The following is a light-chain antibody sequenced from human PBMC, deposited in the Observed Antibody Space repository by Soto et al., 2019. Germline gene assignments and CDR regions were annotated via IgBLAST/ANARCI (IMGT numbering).Light chain of an antibody. Sequence: EILVTQSPGTLCVAPGARGTLSCSASQSVSSNLAWYQQKPGQAPRLLIYGASSRATGIPGRFSGSGSGTDFTLTISRLEPEDFAVYYCQQYGSSPQAFGQGTKVDIK. CDR1: QSVSSN. J-gene: IGKJ1*01. CDR3: QQYGSSPQA. CDR2: GAS. V-gene: IGKV3-20*01.